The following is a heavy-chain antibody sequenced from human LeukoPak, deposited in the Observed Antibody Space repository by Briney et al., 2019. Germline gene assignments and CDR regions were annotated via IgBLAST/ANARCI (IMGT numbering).Heavy chain of an antibody. J-gene: IGHJ4*02. Sequence: GGPLRLSCAASGFTFSSYWMSWVRQAPGKGLEWVANIKQDGSEKYYVDSVKGRFTISRNNAKNSLYLQMNSLRAEDTAVYYCAKGEKTRPFGGVIDYWGQGTLVTVSS. D-gene: IGHD3-16*02. CDR2: IKQDGSEK. V-gene: IGHV3-7*03. CDR1: GFTFSSYW. CDR3: AKGEKTRPFGGVIDY.